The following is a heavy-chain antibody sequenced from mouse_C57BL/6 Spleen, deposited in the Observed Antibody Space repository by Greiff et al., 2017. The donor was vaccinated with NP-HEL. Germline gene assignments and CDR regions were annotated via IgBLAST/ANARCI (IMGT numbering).Heavy chain of an antibody. V-gene: IGHV1-69*01. CDR1: GYTFTSYW. D-gene: IGHD6-1*01. CDR3: ARYSDPFAY. CDR2: IDPSDSYT. J-gene: IGHJ3*01. Sequence: QVQLKQPGAELVMPGASVKLSCKASGYTFTSYWMHWVKQRPGQGLEWIGEIDPSDSYTNYNQKFKGKSTLTVDKSSSTAYMKLSSLTSEDSAVYYCARYSDPFAYWGQGTLVTVSA.